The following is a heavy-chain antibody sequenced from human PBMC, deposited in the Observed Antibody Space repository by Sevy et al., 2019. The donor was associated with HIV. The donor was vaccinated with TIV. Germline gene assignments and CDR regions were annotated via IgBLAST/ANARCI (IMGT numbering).Heavy chain of an antibody. CDR3: ATTSSGGTYYFDY. D-gene: IGHD1-1*01. CDR1: GGTFSSYA. J-gene: IGHJ4*02. CDR2: IIPIFGTA. V-gene: IGHV1-69*13. Sequence: ASVKVSCKASGGTFSSYAISWVRQAPGQGLEWMGGIIPIFGTANYAQKFQGRVTITADESTSTAYMELSSLRSEDTAVYYCATTSSGGTYYFDYWGQGTLVTVSS.